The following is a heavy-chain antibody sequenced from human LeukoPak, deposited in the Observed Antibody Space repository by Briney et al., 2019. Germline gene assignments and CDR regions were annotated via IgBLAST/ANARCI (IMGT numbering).Heavy chain of an antibody. CDR3: ARGGYSGYDAEGFDAFDI. D-gene: IGHD5-12*01. CDR1: GFTFSSYG. Sequence: PGGSLRLSCAASGFTFSSYGMHWVRQAPGKGLEWVAFIRYDGSNKYYADSVKGRFTISRDNSKNTLYLQMNSLRAEDTAVYYCARGGYSGYDAEGFDAFDIWGQGTMVTVSS. J-gene: IGHJ3*02. V-gene: IGHV3-30*02. CDR2: IRYDGSNK.